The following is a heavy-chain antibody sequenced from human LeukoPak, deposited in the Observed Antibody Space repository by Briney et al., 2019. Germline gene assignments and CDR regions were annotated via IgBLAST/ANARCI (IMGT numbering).Heavy chain of an antibody. D-gene: IGHD6-6*01. CDR2: ISPTGSTT. V-gene: IGHV3-74*01. J-gene: IGHJ4*02. Sequence: GGSLRLSCIASGFSFSGHWMHWARQLPGKGLVWVSRISPTGSTTSYADSVKGRFTVSRDNAKNTLYLQVNNLRAEDTAVYYCARGPDSNWSGLDFWGQGTLLTVSS. CDR3: ARGPDSNWSGLDF. CDR1: GFSFSGHW.